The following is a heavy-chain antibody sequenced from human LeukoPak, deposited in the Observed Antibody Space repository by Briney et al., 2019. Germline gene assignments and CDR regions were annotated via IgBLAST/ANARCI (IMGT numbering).Heavy chain of an antibody. CDR2: INHSGST. D-gene: IGHD4-17*01. V-gene: IGHV4-34*01. CDR3: ARELPTVTPPNYYYYGMDV. Sequence: NPSETLSLTCAVYGGSFSGYYWSWIRQPPGKGLEWIGEINHSGSTNYNPSLKSRVTISVDTSKNQFSLKLSSVTAADTAVYYCARELPTVTPPNYYYYGMDVWGQGTTVTVSS. J-gene: IGHJ6*02. CDR1: GGSFSGYY.